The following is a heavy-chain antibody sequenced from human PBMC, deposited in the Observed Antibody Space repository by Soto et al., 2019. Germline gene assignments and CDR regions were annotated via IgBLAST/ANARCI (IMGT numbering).Heavy chain of an antibody. D-gene: IGHD3-22*01. CDR3: AREGDSSGYYIDAFDI. CDR2: IWYDGSNK. J-gene: IGHJ3*02. CDR1: GFTFSSYG. Sequence: GGSLRLSCAASGFTFSSYGMHWVRQAPGKGLEWVAVIWYDGSNKYYADSVKGRFTISRDNSKNTLYLQMNSLRAEDTAVYYCAREGDSSGYYIDAFDIWGQGTMVTVSS. V-gene: IGHV3-33*01.